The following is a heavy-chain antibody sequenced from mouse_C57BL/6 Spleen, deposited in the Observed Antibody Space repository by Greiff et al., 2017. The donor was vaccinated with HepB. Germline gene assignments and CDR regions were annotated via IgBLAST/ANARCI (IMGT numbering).Heavy chain of an antibody. V-gene: IGHV14-4*01. D-gene: IGHD1-1*01. Sequence: VQLQQSGAELVRPGASVKLSCTASGFNIKDDYMHWVKQRPEQGLEWIGWIDPENGDTEYASKFQGKATITADTSSNTAYLQLSSLTSEDTAVYDCTKASYYGSSYRFDYWGQGTTLTVSS. CDR2: IDPENGDT. CDR1: GFNIKDDY. J-gene: IGHJ2*01. CDR3: TKASYYGSSYRFDY.